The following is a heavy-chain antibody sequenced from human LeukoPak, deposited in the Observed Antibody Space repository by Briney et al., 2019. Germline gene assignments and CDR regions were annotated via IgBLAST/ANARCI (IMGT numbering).Heavy chain of an antibody. CDR3: ARRSATPYFDY. J-gene: IGHJ4*02. CDR2: IYPGDSDT. V-gene: IGHV5-51*01. Sequence: GEPLKISCKGSGYSFTSYWIGWVRQMHGKGLEWMGIIYPGDSDTRYSPYLQGQVTISADKSISTAYLQWSSLKATDTSMYYCARRSATPYFDYWGQGTLVTVSS. CDR1: GYSFTSYW. D-gene: IGHD2-15*01.